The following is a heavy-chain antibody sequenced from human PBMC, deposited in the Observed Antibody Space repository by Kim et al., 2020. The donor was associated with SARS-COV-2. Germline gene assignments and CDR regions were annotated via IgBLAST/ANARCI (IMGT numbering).Heavy chain of an antibody. D-gene: IGHD3-16*01. V-gene: IGHV6-1*01. J-gene: IGHJ4*02. Sequence: SQTLSLTCAISRDSISSNTAAWNWIRQSPSRGLEWLGRTYYRSTWYADYAVSVKSRIIISPDTSQNQFSLQLNSVTPEDTAVYYCARLNDKQYYDFDFWGQGTLVTVSS. CDR2: TYYRSTWYA. CDR1: RDSISSNTAA. CDR3: ARLNDKQYYDFDF.